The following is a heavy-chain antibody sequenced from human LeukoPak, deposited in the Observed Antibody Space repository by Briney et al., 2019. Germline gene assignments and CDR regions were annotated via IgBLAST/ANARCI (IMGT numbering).Heavy chain of an antibody. V-gene: IGHV5-51*01. CDR3: ARRARNSNGYFLYAFDV. D-gene: IGHD3-22*01. Sequence: GESLKISCKPSGNRFSDYWIGWVRQMPGKGLEWMAIIYPGDSEIRYSPSFQGQVTISAGKSISTVYLQWSRLKASDTAMYYCARRARNSNGYFLYAFDVWGPGTLVTVSS. CDR2: IYPGDSEI. CDR1: GNRFSDYW. J-gene: IGHJ3*01.